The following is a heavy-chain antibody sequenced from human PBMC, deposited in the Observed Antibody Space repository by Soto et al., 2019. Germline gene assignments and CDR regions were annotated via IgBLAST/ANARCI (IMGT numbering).Heavy chain of an antibody. CDR2: INHSGFT. CDR3: ARGHGRVAH. CDR1: GGSFTGYY. Sequence: QLQLHQSGAGLLKPSETLSLTCDVSGGSFTGYYWSWIRQPPGKGLEWIGEINHSGFTNYNPSLTGRVTISLDTSKSQFSLKLKSLTAADTAFYFCARGHGRVAHWGQGTLVTVSS. J-gene: IGHJ4*02. V-gene: IGHV4-34*01.